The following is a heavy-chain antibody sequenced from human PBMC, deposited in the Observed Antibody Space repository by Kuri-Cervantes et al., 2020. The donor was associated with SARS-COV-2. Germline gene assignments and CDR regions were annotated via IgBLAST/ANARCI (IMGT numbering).Heavy chain of an antibody. J-gene: IGHJ3*02. CDR1: GYSISSGYY. CDR3: ARGGLLTGYRGTRGAFDI. CDR2: IYHSGST. Sequence: SETLSLTCTVSGYSISSGYYWGWIRQPPGKGLEWIGSIYHSGSTDYNPSLKSRVTISVDTSKNQFSLKLSSVTAADTAVYYCARGGLLTGYRGTRGAFDIWGQGTMVTVSS. D-gene: IGHD3-9*01. V-gene: IGHV4-38-2*02.